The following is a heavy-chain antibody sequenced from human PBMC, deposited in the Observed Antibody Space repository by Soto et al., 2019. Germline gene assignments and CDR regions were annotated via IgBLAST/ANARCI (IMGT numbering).Heavy chain of an antibody. CDR3: VADYVATDTFDI. CDR1: GFTFSSYV. V-gene: IGHV3-30*03. J-gene: IGHJ3*02. CDR2: ISYDGNNK. Sequence: PGGSLRRSWAASGFTFSSYVMHWVRQAPGKGLEWAAVISYDGNNKYYAESVKGRFTISRDTSKNTLYLQMNSLRPEDTAVYYCVADYVATDTFDIWGRGTMVTVSS. D-gene: IGHD3-10*02.